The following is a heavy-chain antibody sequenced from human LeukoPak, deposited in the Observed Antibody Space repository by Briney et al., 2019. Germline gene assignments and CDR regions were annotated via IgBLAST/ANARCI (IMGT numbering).Heavy chain of an antibody. J-gene: IGHJ3*02. V-gene: IGHV4-4*07. Sequence: GSLRLSCAASGFTFSSYSMNWVRQAPGKGLEWIGRIHSSGSTSYNPSLKSRVTMSIDTSQSQFSLKLSSVTAADTAVYCCARDWGRGFRGGEDAFEMWGQGTLVTVSS. D-gene: IGHD3-16*01. CDR3: ARDWGRGFRGGEDAFEM. CDR1: GFTFSSYS. CDR2: IHSSGST.